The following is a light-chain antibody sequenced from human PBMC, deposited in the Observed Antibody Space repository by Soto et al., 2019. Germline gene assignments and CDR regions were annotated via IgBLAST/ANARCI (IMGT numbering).Light chain of an antibody. CDR3: QQYNSYWT. J-gene: IGKJ1*01. CDR2: DAS. Sequence: DLQMTQSPSPLSASVGDRGTITCRASQSISNWLAWYQQKPGKAPKLLIYDASSLESGVPSRFSGSGSGTEFTLTISSLQPDDFATYYCQQYNSYWTFGQGTKVDI. V-gene: IGKV1-5*01. CDR1: QSISNW.